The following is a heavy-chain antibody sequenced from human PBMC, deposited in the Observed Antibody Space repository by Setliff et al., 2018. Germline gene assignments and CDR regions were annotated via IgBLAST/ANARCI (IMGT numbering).Heavy chain of an antibody. CDR3: ATDLAIRGVQFDY. CDR1: GYTFTAYY. J-gene: IGHJ4*02. V-gene: IGHV1-2*02. Sequence: ASVKVSCKASGYTFTAYYMHWVRQAPGQGLEWMGWINHGGTNSARKFQGRFTITADTSIDTAYMELSSLTSEDTAVYYCATDLAIRGVQFDYWGRGTLVTVSS. D-gene: IGHD3-10*01. CDR2: INHGGT.